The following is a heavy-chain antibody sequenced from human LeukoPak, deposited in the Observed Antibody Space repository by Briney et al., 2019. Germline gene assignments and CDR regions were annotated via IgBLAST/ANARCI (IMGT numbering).Heavy chain of an antibody. J-gene: IGHJ5*02. CDR3: ARGGLLGWFDP. CDR1: GYTFTSYD. CDR2: INPNSGGT. D-gene: IGHD2-15*01. Sequence: ASVKVSCKASGYTFTSYDINWVRQATGQGLEWMGWINPNSGGTNYAQKFQGRVTMTRDTSISTAYMELSRLRSDDTAVYYCARGGLLGWFDPWGQGTLVTVSS. V-gene: IGHV1-2*02.